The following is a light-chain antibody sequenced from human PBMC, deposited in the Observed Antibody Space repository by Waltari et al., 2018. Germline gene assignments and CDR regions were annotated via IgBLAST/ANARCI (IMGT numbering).Light chain of an antibody. CDR1: NLGSTG. CDR3: QVWDSGSGHPHVV. J-gene: IGLJ2*01. V-gene: IGLV3-21*02. CDR2: DDS. Sequence: SYVLTPPPSVSVAPGQTASIPCGGDNLGSTGVPWYQQKAGPAPVLVVHDDSDRPSGIPERLSGSNSGNTATLTISRVEAGDEADFYCQVWDSGSGHPHVVFGGGTRLTVL.